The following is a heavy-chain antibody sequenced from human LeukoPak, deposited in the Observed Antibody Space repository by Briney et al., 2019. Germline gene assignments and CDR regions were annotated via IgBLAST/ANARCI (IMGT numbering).Heavy chain of an antibody. CDR2: INHSGST. CDR3: ARGQVGRAGTFRIWAYFDH. V-gene: IGHV4-34*01. D-gene: IGHD6-19*01. J-gene: IGHJ4*02. CDR1: GGSFSGYY. Sequence: PSETLSLTCAVYGGSFSGYYWSWIRPPPGKGRAWIGEINHSGSTNYNPSLKSRVTISVDTSKNQFSLKLSSVTAADTAVYYCARGQVGRAGTFRIWAYFDHWGQGTLVIVSS.